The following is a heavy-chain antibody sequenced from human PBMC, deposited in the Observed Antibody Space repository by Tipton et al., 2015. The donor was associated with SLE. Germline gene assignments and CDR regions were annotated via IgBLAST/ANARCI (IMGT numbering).Heavy chain of an antibody. Sequence: SLRLSCTASGFTFSYYNMNWVRQAPGEGLEWVSSISSTGIYIYNADSLKGRFTISRDNAKNSLHLEMNSLRTEDTGVYYCVRGNGWLPAYWGQGTLVTVSS. J-gene: IGHJ4*02. CDR2: ISSTGIYI. CDR3: VRGNGWLPAY. CDR1: GFTFSYYN. D-gene: IGHD6-19*01. V-gene: IGHV3-21*01.